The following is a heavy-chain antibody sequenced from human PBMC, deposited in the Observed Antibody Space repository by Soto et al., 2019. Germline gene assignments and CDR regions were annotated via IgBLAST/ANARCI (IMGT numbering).Heavy chain of an antibody. CDR3: ARDGRLRVTTYGMDV. Sequence: EVQLVESGGGLVKPGGSLRLSCGASGFIFSSFRMNWVHQAPGKGLEWVSSISSSSSDKKYADSVKGRFTISRDNAKNSLYLQMNSLRAEDTAVYYCARDGRLRVTTYGMDVWGQGTTVTVSS. J-gene: IGHJ6*02. V-gene: IGHV3-21*06. D-gene: IGHD3-16*01. CDR2: ISSSSSDK. CDR1: GFIFSSFR.